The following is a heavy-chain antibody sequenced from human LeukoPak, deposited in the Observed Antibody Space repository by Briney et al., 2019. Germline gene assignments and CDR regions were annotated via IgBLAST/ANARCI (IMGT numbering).Heavy chain of an antibody. J-gene: IGHJ4*02. CDR1: GFTFSSYA. D-gene: IGHD3-22*01. CDR2: ISGSGGST. V-gene: IGHV3-23*01. CDR3: AKGTHSSGYYFDY. Sequence: GGSLRVSCAASGFTFSSYAMSWVRQAPGNGLEWVSAISGSGGSTYYADSVKGRFTISRDNSKNTLYLQMNSLRAEDTAVYYCAKGTHSSGYYFDYWGQGTLVTVSS.